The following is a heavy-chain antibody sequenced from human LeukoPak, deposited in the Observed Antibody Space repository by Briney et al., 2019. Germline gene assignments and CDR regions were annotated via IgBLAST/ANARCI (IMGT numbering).Heavy chain of an antibody. CDR3: ATQTYYYDSSGYYSFDY. J-gene: IGHJ4*02. CDR2: IIPIFGTA. CDR1: GGTFSSYA. Sequence: SVKVSCKASGGTFSSYAISWVRQAPGQGLEWMGGIIPIFGTANYAQKFQGRVTITTDESTSTAYMELSSLGSEDTAVYYCATQTYYYDSSGYYSFDYWGQGTLVTVSS. D-gene: IGHD3-22*01. V-gene: IGHV1-69*05.